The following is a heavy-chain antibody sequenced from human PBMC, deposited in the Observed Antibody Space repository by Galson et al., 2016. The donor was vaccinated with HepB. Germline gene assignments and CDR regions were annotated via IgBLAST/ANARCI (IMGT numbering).Heavy chain of an antibody. CDR2: IYSDGST. CDR1: GFIVNNNY. J-gene: IGHJ3*01. D-gene: IGHD3-22*01. CDR3: ARDPYYYDSRGYTTGFDV. Sequence: SLRLSCAASGFIVNNNYMNWVRQAPGKGLEWVSVIYSDGSTYYADSVKGRFTISGDNSKNMLYLQMNTLRAEVTAVYYCARDPYYYDSRGYTTGFDVWGQGTMVAVSS. V-gene: IGHV3-53*01.